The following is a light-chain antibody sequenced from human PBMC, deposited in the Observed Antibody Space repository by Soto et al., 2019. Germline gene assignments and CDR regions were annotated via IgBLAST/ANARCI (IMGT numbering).Light chain of an antibody. CDR1: QNIATF. CDR3: QQNYNTPIT. J-gene: IGKJ5*01. CDR2: AAS. V-gene: IGKV1-39*01. Sequence: DFELTQSPSSLSACVGGRVNISCRASQNIATFLSWYQQKSGAAPKLLIYAASSLQSGVPSRFSGSGSGTDFTLTITGLQPEDVATYYCQQNYNTPITFGQGTRLE.